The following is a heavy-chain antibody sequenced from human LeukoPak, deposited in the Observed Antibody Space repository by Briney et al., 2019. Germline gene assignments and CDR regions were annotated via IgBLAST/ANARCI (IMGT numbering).Heavy chain of an antibody. D-gene: IGHD2-2*01. V-gene: IGHV1-18*04. CDR3: ARGGGGHCSSTSCPTPDY. J-gene: IGHJ4*02. CDR2: ISTYNGNT. Sequence: ASVKVSCKASGYTFTSYGISWVRQSPGQGLEWMGCISTYNGNTNYAQKLQGRVTMTTDTSTSTAYMELRSLRSDDTAEYYCARGGGGHCSSTSCPTPDYWGQGTLVTVSS. CDR1: GYTFTSYG.